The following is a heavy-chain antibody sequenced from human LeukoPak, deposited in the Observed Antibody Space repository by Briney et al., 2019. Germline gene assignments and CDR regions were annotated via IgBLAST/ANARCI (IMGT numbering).Heavy chain of an antibody. CDR2: INPKTGAT. J-gene: IGHJ4*02. V-gene: IGHV1-2*02. D-gene: IGHD3-22*01. CDR3: ARGATLTYYYDSSGFYSLDY. CDR1: EYNFRSYY. Sequence: GASVTVSCKASEYNFRSYYIHWVRQAPGQGLEWVGWINPKTGATKYAQNFQGRVAMTRDRPITTVYMEVSRLRFDDTAVYYCARGATLTYYYDSSGFYSLDYWGQGTQVTVSS.